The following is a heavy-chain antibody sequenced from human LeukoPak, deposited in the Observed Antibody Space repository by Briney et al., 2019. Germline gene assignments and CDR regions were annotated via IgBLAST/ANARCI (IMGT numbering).Heavy chain of an antibody. CDR1: GYTFTSYD. D-gene: IGHD3-22*01. J-gene: IGHJ5*02. V-gene: IGHV1-8*01. Sequence: GASVKVSCKASGYTFTSYDINWVRQATGQGLEWMGWMNPNSGNTGYAQKFQGRVTMTRNTSISTAYMELSSLRSEDTAVYYCARAPRGDYDSSGYAPRTTWFDPWGQGTLVTVSS. CDR2: MNPNSGNT. CDR3: ARAPRGDYDSSGYAPRTTWFDP.